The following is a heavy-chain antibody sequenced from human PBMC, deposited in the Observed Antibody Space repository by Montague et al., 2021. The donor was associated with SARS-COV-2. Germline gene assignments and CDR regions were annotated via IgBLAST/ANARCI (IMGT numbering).Heavy chain of an antibody. CDR3: AKLYGSGLDY. CDR2: ISWNSGSI. Sequence: SLRLSCAASGFTFDDYAMHWVRQAPGKGLEWVSGISWNSGSIGYADSVKGRFTISRDNAKNSLYLQMNSLRAEDTALYYCAKLYGSGLDYWGQGTLVTVSS. CDR1: GFTFDDYA. J-gene: IGHJ4*02. D-gene: IGHD6-19*01. V-gene: IGHV3-9*01.